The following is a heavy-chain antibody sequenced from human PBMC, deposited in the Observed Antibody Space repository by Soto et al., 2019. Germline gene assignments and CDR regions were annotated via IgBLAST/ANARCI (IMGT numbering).Heavy chain of an antibody. D-gene: IGHD6-13*01. V-gene: IGHV4-59*01. CDR3: ARDSAAGTGDYDY. Sequence: QVQLQESGPGLVKPSETLSLTCTVSGGSISNYYWGWIRQPPGKGLEWIGYIYYSGGTSYNPSLKSRITIAVDTSKNPFSLKLSSVTAADTAVYYCARDSAAGTGDYDYWGQGILVTVSS. CDR2: IYYSGGT. J-gene: IGHJ4*02. CDR1: GGSISNYY.